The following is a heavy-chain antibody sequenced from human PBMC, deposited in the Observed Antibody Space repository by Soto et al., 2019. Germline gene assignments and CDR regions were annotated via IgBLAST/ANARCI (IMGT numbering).Heavy chain of an antibody. J-gene: IGHJ4*02. CDR2: IYYSGST. CDR3: ARSPGSSWLPIDY. V-gene: IGHV4-59*08. D-gene: IGHD6-13*01. Sequence: SXTLSLTCTVSGGSISSYYWSWIRQPPGKGLEWIGYIYYSGSTNYNPSLKSRVTISVDTSKNQFSLKLSSVTAADTAVYYCARSPGSSWLPIDYWGQGTLVTVSS. CDR1: GGSISSYY.